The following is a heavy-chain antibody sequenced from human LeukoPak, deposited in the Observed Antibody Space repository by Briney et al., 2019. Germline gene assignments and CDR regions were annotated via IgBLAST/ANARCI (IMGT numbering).Heavy chain of an antibody. V-gene: IGHV4-34*01. CDR1: GGSFSGYY. CDR2: INHSGGT. J-gene: IGHJ4*02. CDR3: ASTNSYSSSWYDY. D-gene: IGHD6-13*01. Sequence: SETLSLTCAVYGGSFSGYYWSWIRQPPGKGLXXIGEINHSGGTNYNPSLKSRVTISVDTSKNQFSLKLSSVTAADTAVYYCASTNSYSSSWYDYWGQGTLVTVSS.